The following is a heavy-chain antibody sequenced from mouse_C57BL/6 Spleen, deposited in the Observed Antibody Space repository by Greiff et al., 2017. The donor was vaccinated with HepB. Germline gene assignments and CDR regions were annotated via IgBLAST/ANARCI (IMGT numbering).Heavy chain of an antibody. D-gene: IGHD2-4*01. CDR2: ISSGSSTI. J-gene: IGHJ3*01. V-gene: IGHV5-17*01. Sequence: EVQRVESGGGLVKPGGSLKLSCAASGFTFSDYGMHWVRQAPEKGLEWVAYISSGSSTIYYADTVKGRFTISRDNAKNTLFLQMTSLRSEDTAMYYCARPFYYDYLSFAYWGQGTLVTVSA. CDR1: GFTFSDYG. CDR3: ARPFYYDYLSFAY.